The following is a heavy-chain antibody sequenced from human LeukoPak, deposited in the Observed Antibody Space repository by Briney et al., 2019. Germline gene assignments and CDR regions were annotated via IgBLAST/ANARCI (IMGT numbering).Heavy chain of an antibody. CDR2: IYQSGST. J-gene: IGHJ3*02. CDR3: AKTGVYSHPGDI. V-gene: IGHV4-30-2*01. Sequence: PSETLSLTCTVSGGSISSGGYYWSWIRQPPGKGLEWIGYIYQSGSTYYNPSLKSRVTISLDRSKNQFSLKLISVTAADTAVYYCAKTGVYSHPGDIWGQGTMVTVSS. D-gene: IGHD5-12*01. CDR1: GGSISSGGYY.